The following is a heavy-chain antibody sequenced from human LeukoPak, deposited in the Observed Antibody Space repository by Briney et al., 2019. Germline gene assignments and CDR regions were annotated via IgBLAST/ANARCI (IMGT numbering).Heavy chain of an antibody. CDR3: ARDQSSSWYVAWFDP. Sequence: PGGSLRLSCAASGFTFSSYWMHWVRQAPGKGLVWFSRINNDESHTTYADSVKGRFTISRDNAKNTLYLQMNSLRVEDTAVYYCARDQSSSWYVAWFDPWGQGTLVTVSS. CDR2: INNDESHT. J-gene: IGHJ5*02. V-gene: IGHV3-74*01. D-gene: IGHD6-13*01. CDR1: GFTFSSYW.